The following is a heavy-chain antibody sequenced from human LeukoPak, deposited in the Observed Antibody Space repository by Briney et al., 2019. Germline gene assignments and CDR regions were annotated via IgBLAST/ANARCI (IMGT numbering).Heavy chain of an antibody. Sequence: SETLSLTCTVSAGSISSGSYYWSWIRQPAGKGLEWIGRIYTSGSTNYNPSLKSRVTISVDTSKNQFSLKLSSVTAADTAVYYCAREDREPPLFDYWGQGTLVTVSS. CDR3: AREDREPPLFDY. CDR2: IYTSGST. V-gene: IGHV4-61*02. D-gene: IGHD1-26*01. CDR1: AGSISSGSYY. J-gene: IGHJ4*02.